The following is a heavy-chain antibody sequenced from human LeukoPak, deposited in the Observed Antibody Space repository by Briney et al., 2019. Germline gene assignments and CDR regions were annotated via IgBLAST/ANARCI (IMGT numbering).Heavy chain of an antibody. V-gene: IGHV3-11*01. CDR3: TRFRGYCSGATCYPYHFDY. CDR2: ISSSGGTTI. D-gene: IGHD2-15*01. CDR1: GFSFSGYY. Sequence: GGSLRLSCAASGFSFSGYYMSWIRQAPGKGLEWISYISSSGGTTIYYADSVKGRFTISRDNAENSLYLRMDSLRAEDTAVYYCTRFRGYCSGATCYPYHFDYWGQGTLVTVSS. J-gene: IGHJ4*02.